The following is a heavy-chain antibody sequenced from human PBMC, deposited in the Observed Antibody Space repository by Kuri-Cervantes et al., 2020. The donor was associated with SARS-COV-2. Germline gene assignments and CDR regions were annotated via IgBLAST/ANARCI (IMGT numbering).Heavy chain of an antibody. V-gene: IGHV4-38-2*01. CDR3: ASQDDTSGFYYAYDY. CDR1: DYSISSAYY. J-gene: IGHJ4*02. Sequence: SETLSFTCVVSDYSISSAYYWGWIRQPPGKGLEWIGNIFHTGNTYYNPSLKSRVTISGDTSKNQVSLKLSSVTAADTAVYYCASQDDTSGFYYAYDYWGQGTLVTVSS. D-gene: IGHD3-22*01. CDR2: IFHTGNT.